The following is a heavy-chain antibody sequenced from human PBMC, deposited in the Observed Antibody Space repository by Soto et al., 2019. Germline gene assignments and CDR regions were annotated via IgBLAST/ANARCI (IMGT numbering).Heavy chain of an antibody. J-gene: IGHJ4*02. CDR1: GDSISSGGSY. D-gene: IGHD2-2*01. CDR2: IYYNGNT. V-gene: IGHV4-31*03. Sequence: SETLSLTCIVSGDSISSGGSYWTWFRQHPGKGLEWIGYIYYNGNTYYNPSLRSRITISVDTSNNQFSLKLNSVTAADTAVYYCASFNDRLTPATVLHWGQGTLVT. CDR3: ASFNDRLTPATVLH.